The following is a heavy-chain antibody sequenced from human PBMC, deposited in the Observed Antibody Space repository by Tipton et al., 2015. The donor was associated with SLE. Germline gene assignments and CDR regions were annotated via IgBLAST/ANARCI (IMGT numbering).Heavy chain of an antibody. J-gene: IGHJ4*02. CDR2: INYSGST. V-gene: IGHV4-59*01. D-gene: IGHD3-3*01. Sequence: TLSLTCTVSGGSIGSSYWCWIRQSPGKGLEWIGYINYSGSTNYNPSLKSRVTISVDTSKNQFSLMLTSVTAADTAVYYCARGSKLRFLEWSRGSFDYWGQGTLVTVSS. CDR3: ARGSKLRFLEWSRGSFDY. CDR1: GGSIGSSY.